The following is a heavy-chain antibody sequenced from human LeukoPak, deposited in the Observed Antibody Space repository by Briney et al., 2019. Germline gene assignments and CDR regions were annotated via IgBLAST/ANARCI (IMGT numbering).Heavy chain of an antibody. D-gene: IGHD4-17*01. CDR1: GGSISSSSYY. CDR2: IYYSGST. Sequence: PSETLSLTCTVSGGSISSSSYYWGWIRQPPGKGLEWIGGIYYSGSTYYNPSLKSRVTISVDTSKNQFSLKLSSVTAADTAVYYCARYGPVGPAAFDIWGQGTMVTVSS. CDR3: ARYGPVGPAAFDI. V-gene: IGHV4-39*01. J-gene: IGHJ3*02.